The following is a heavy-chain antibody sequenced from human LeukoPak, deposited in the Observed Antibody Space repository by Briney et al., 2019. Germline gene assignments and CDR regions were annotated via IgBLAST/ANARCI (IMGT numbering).Heavy chain of an antibody. CDR3: AKWGYSNFAN. D-gene: IGHD5-12*01. V-gene: IGHV3-48*01. CDR1: EFTVGNNY. CDR2: ISSSSDTI. Sequence: GGSLRLSCAASEFTVGNNYMNWVRQAPGKGLEWVSYISSSSDTIYYADSVKGRFTISRDNGKNSVYLQMNSLRADDTAVYYCAKWGYSNFANWGQGTLVTVSS. J-gene: IGHJ4*02.